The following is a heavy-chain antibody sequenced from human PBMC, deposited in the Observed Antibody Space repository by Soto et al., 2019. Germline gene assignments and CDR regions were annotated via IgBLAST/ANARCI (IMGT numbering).Heavy chain of an antibody. CDR2: VIPIFGTT. CDR1: GGTFSSSD. Sequence: QVQLVQAGAEVKKPGSSVKVSWKASGGTFSSSDISGVRQAPGQGLEWMAGVIPIFGTTKNAPKFQGRVTISAEESTSTGYMELSSLRSEDTAVYYCARSRPPGLDLPTVIPWDAFDIWGQGTLVTVSS. J-gene: IGHJ3*02. D-gene: IGHD2-2*01. V-gene: IGHV1-69*01. CDR3: ARSRPPGLDLPTVIPWDAFDI.